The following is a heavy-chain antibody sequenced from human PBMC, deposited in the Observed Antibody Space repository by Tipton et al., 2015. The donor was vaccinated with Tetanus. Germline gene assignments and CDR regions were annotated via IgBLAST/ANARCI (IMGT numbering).Heavy chain of an antibody. Sequence: GSLRLSCTAPGFTFSSYWMSWVHQTPGKGLEWVANIKEDGSEKYYVDSVKGRFTISRDNAKNSLLLEMSSLRVEDTAVYFCVSRYSNAWYYFDIWGQGTPVTASS. CDR2: IKEDGSEK. V-gene: IGHV3-7*03. CDR3: VSRYSNAWYYFDI. D-gene: IGHD5-12*01. CDR1: GFTFSSYW. J-gene: IGHJ4*02.